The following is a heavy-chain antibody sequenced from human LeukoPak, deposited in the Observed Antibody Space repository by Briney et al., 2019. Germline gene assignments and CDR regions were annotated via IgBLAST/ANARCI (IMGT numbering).Heavy chain of an antibody. D-gene: IGHD1-26*01. Sequence: GGSLRLSCAASGFTFSSYAMHWDRQAPGKGLEWVAVISYDGSNKYYADSVKGRFTISRDNSKNTLYLQMNSLRAEDTAVYYCARGPPGYSGSSTDAFDIWGQGTMVTVSS. V-gene: IGHV3-30-3*01. CDR1: GFTFSSYA. CDR3: ARGPPGYSGSSTDAFDI. J-gene: IGHJ3*02. CDR2: ISYDGSNK.